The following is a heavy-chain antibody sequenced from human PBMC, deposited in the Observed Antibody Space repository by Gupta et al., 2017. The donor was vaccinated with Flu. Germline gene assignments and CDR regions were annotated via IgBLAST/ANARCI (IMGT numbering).Heavy chain of an antibody. CDR1: FSNYG. D-gene: IGHD2-15*01. J-gene: IGHJ1*01. Sequence: FSNYGMHWVRQAPGKGLEWVAVIWYDGSKKYYSDSVKGRFTISRDNSKNTLYLQMNSLRAEDTAVYYCARTTDPGGEYFLHWGQGTLVTVSS. CDR2: IWYDGSKK. CDR3: ARTTDPGGEYFLH. V-gene: IGHV3-33*01.